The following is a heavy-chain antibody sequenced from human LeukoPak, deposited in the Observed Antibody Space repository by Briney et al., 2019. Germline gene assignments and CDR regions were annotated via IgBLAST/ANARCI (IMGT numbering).Heavy chain of an antibody. Sequence: SETLSLTCTVSGGSISSYYWSWIRQPAGKGLEWIGRIYTSGSTNYNPSLKSRVTISVDKSKNQFSLKLSSVTAADTAVYYCAREERGPPLKSIAAAGPPNVWGKGTTVTVFS. D-gene: IGHD6-13*01. CDR2: IYTSGST. V-gene: IGHV4-4*07. CDR1: GGSISSYY. J-gene: IGHJ6*04. CDR3: AREERGPPLKSIAAAGPPNV.